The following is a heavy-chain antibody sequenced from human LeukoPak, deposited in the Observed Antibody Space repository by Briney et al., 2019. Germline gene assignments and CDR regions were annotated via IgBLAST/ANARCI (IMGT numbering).Heavy chain of an antibody. J-gene: IGHJ4*02. CDR2: ISYDGSNK. V-gene: IGHV3-30*04. D-gene: IGHD5-12*01. CDR3: ARDRDVDIVATILDY. Sequence: GGSLRLSWAASGFTFSSYAMEWVRQAPGKGLEWVAVISYDGSNKYYADSVKGRFTISRDNSKNTLYLQMNSLRAEDTAVYYCARDRDVDIVATILDYWGQGTLVSVSS. CDR1: GFTFSSYA.